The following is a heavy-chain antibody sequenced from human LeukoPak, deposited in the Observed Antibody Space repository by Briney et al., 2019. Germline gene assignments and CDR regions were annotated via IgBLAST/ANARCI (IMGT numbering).Heavy chain of an antibody. CDR1: GYTFTGYY. CDR2: INPNSGGT. J-gene: IGHJ4*02. D-gene: IGHD3-22*01. Sequence: GSVKVSCKASGYTFTGYYMHWVRQAPGQGLEWMGWINPNSGGTNYAQKFQGRVTMTRDTSISTAYMELSRLRSDDTAVYYCARDPPRITMIVVVDFWGQGTLVTVSS. CDR3: ARDPPRITMIVVVDF. V-gene: IGHV1-2*02.